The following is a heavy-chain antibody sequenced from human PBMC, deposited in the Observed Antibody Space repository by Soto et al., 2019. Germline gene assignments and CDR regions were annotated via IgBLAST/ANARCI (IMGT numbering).Heavy chain of an antibody. J-gene: IGHJ6*02. CDR1: GGTFSSYA. V-gene: IGHV1-69*13. CDR2: IIPIFGTA. D-gene: IGHD6-6*01. CDR3: ARVEAARPHYYYGMDV. Sequence: GASVKVSCKASGGTFSSYAISWVRQAPGQGLEWMGGIIPIFGTANYAQKFQGRVTFTADESTSTAYMELSSLRSEDTAVYYCARVEAARPHYYYGMDVWGQGTTVTVSS.